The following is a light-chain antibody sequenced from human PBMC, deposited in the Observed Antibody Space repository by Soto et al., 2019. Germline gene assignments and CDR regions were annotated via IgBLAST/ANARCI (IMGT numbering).Light chain of an antibody. CDR3: QQYGSSPET. V-gene: IGKV3-20*01. Sequence: EIVLTQSPGTLSLSPGERATLSCRASQSVSSSFLARYQQKPGQAPRLLIYATSKRDTGIADRFSGSGSGTDFTLTISRLETEDVAVYYCQQYGSSPETFGQGTKLQI. CDR2: ATS. CDR1: QSVSSSF. J-gene: IGKJ2*01.